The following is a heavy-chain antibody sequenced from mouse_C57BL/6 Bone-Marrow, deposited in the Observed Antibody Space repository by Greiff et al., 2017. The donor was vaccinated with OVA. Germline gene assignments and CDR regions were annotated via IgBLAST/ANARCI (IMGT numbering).Heavy chain of an antibody. CDR2: INPSTGGT. J-gene: IGHJ2*01. Sequence: VQLQQSGPELVKPGASVKISCKASGYSFTGYYMNWVKQSPEKSLEWIGEINPSTGGTPYNQKFKAKATLTVDKSSSTAYMQLKSLTSEDSAVYYCARDDFDYFDYWGQGTTLTVSS. CDR1: GYSFTGYY. CDR3: ARDDFDYFDY. V-gene: IGHV1-42*01.